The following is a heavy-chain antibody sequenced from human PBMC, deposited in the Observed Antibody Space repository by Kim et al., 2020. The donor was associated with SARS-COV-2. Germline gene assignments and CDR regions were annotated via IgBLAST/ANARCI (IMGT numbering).Heavy chain of an antibody. V-gene: IGHV4-59*13. J-gene: IGHJ6*01. CDR2: IYYSGRT. D-gene: IGHD1-26*01. CDR3: ARSIRRWVMLRYYYYYGM. Sequence: SETMSLTCTVSGGSISSYYWSWIRQPPGKGLECIGDIYYSGRTNYNPALKRRGTISVDTATNHFYLKLSSVTAADTAVDYCARSIRRWVMLRYYYYYGM. CDR1: GGSISSYY.